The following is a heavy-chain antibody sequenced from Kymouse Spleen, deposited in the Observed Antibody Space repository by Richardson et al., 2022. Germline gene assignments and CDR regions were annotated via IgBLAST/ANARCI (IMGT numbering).Heavy chain of an antibody. CDR1: GFTFSSYG. J-gene: IGHJ5*02. V-gene: IGHV3-33*01. D-gene: IGHD3-9*01. CDR2: IWYDGSNK. Sequence: QVQLVESGGGVVQPGRSLRLSCAASGFTFSSYGMHWVRQAPGKGLEWVAVIWYDGSNKYYADSVKGRFTISRDNSKNTLYLQMNSLRAEDTAVYYCARERRLRYSNWFDPWGQGTLVTVSS. CDR3: ARERRLRYSNWFDP.